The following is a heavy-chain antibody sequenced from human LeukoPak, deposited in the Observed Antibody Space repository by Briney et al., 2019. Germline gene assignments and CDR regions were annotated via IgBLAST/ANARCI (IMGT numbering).Heavy chain of an antibody. CDR1: GFTFSNAW. Sequence: PGGSRRLSCAASGFTFSNAWMSWVRQAPGKGREWVGRIKSKTDGGTTDYAAPVKVRFTISRDDSKITLYLQMNSLKTEDTAVYYCTTDPYSGSPHNWFDPWGQGTLVTVSS. CDR3: TTDPYSGSPHNWFDP. CDR2: IKSKTDGGTT. D-gene: IGHD1-26*01. J-gene: IGHJ5*02. V-gene: IGHV3-15*01.